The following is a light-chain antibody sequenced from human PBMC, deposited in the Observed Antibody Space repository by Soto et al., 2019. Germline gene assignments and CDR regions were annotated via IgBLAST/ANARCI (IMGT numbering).Light chain of an antibody. CDR2: DVN. Sequence: QSALTQPASVSGSPGQSITLSCTGTSSDIGGYDYVSWYQRHPCKAPKLIIYDVNNRPSGVSNRFSGSKSGNTASLTSSGLQAADEADYYCTSYASGSSHVVFGGGTKVTVL. CDR3: TSYASGSSHVV. J-gene: IGLJ2*01. V-gene: IGLV2-14*01. CDR1: SSDIGGYDY.